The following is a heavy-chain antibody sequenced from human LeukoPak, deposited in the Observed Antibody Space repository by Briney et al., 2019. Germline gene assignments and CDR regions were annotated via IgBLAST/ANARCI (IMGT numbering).Heavy chain of an antibody. CDR3: ARMSKAIAVAGTIDY. Sequence: ASVKVSCKASGYTFTSYGISWVRQAPGQGLEWMGWISAYNGNTNYAQKLQGRVTMTTDTSTSTAYMELRSLRSDDTAVYYCARMSKAIAVAGTIDYWGQGTLVTVSS. J-gene: IGHJ4*02. V-gene: IGHV1-18*01. CDR1: GYTFTSYG. D-gene: IGHD6-19*01. CDR2: ISAYNGNT.